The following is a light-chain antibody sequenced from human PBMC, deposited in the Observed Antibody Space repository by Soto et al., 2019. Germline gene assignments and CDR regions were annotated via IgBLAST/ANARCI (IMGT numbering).Light chain of an antibody. V-gene: IGKV1-39*01. CDR2: AAS. Sequence: DIQMTQSPSSLSASVGDRVTITCRASQSISSYLNWYQQKPGKAPKLLIYAASSLQSGVPSRFSGSGTGADFTLTLSSLQPEDFATDYCQQSYSTPTPITFGQGTRLEIK. CDR1: QSISSY. J-gene: IGKJ5*01. CDR3: QQSYSTPTPIT.